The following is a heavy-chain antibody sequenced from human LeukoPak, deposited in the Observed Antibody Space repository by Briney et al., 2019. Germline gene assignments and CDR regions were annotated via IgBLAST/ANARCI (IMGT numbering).Heavy chain of an antibody. CDR2: ISYDGSNK. J-gene: IGHJ4*02. CDR3: AKEEYTSSWYPSDY. D-gene: IGHD6-13*01. CDR1: GFSFSDYN. V-gene: IGHV3-30*18. Sequence: GGSLRLSCAASGFSFSDYNMNWVRQAPGKGLEWVAVISYDGSNKYYADSVKGRFTISRDNSKNTLYLQMNSLRAEDTAVYYCAKEEYTSSWYPSDYWGQGTLVTVSS.